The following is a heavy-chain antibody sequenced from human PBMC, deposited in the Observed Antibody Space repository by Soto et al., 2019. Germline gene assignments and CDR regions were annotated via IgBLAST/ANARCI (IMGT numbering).Heavy chain of an antibody. V-gene: IGHV4-34*01. CDR1: GGSFSGYY. CDR2: INHIGST. Sequence: QVQLQQWGAGLLKPSETLSLTCAVYGGSFSGYYWSWIRQPPGKGLEWIGEINHIGSTNYNPSLKSRVTISVDTSKNQFSLNLSSVTAADTAVYYCARAGDIVVVPAAPRARNFDYWGQGTLVTVSS. CDR3: ARAGDIVVVPAAPRARNFDY. J-gene: IGHJ4*02. D-gene: IGHD2-2*01.